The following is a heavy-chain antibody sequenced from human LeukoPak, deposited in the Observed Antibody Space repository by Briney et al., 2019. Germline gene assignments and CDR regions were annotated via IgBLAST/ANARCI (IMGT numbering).Heavy chain of an antibody. D-gene: IGHD6-19*01. Sequence: GGSLRLSCAASGFTFSSYGMHWDRQAPGKGLEWVALIWYDGSNKYYGDSVKGRFTISRDNSKNTVYLQMNSLRAEDTAVYYCARATESSGWSWGQGTPVTVSS. V-gene: IGHV3-33*01. CDR2: IWYDGSNK. CDR1: GFTFSSYG. CDR3: ARATESSGWS. J-gene: IGHJ4*02.